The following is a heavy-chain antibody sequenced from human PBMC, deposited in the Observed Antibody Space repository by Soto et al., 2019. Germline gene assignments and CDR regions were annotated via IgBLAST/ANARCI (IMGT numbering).Heavy chain of an antibody. CDR2: IYSGSST. V-gene: IGHV3-66*01. D-gene: IGHD3-16*01. CDR1: GFTVSTKS. J-gene: IGHJ4*02. Sequence: EVQLVESGGGLVQPGGSLRLSCAASGFTVSTKSMSWVRQASGKGLEWVSVIYSGSSTFYADSVRGRFTISRDNSKNTVNVQMNSRRAEDTAVYYFARDPWAADYWGQGTLVTVSS. CDR3: ARDPWAADY.